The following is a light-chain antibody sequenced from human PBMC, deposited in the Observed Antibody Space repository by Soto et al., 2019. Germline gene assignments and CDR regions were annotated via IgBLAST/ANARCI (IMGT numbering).Light chain of an antibody. Sequence: EIVMTQSPATLSVSPGERATLSCRASQSVSSNLAWYQQKPGQAPRLLIYGASTRAPGIPARFSGSGSGTEFTLTISSLQSEDFAVHYCQQYGSSAWTFGQGTKV. V-gene: IGKV3-15*01. J-gene: IGKJ1*01. CDR3: QQYGSSAWT. CDR1: QSVSSN. CDR2: GAS.